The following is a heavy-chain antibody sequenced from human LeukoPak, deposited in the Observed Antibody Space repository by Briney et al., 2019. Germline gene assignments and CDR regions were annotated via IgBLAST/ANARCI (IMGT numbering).Heavy chain of an antibody. CDR1: GYTFTGYY. CDR3: ARLRIAAAGVGGDY. CDR2: INPNSGGT. D-gene: IGHD6-13*01. Sequence: ASVKVSCKASGYTFTGYYMHWVRQAPGQGLEWMGWINPNSGGTNYAQKFQGRVTMTRDTSISTAYTELSRLRSDDTAVYYCARLRIAAAGVGGDYWGQGTLVTVSS. V-gene: IGHV1-2*02. J-gene: IGHJ4*02.